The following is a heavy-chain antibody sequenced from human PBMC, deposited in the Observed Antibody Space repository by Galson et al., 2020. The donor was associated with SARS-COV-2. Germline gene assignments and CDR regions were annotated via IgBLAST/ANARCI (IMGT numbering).Heavy chain of an antibody. V-gene: IGHV4-38-2*01. CDR3: ARGNEFRPYRAFNH. Sequence: SETLSLTCAVSGYSISSGYHWGWIRQPPGKGLECIGSIYHSGNTYYNPSLESRVTISVDTSKNQFSLKLSSVTAADTAVYYCARGNEFRPYRAFNHWGQGTLGTVSS. CDR2: IYHSGNT. CDR1: GYSISSGYH. J-gene: IGHJ4*02. D-gene: IGHD3-16*01.